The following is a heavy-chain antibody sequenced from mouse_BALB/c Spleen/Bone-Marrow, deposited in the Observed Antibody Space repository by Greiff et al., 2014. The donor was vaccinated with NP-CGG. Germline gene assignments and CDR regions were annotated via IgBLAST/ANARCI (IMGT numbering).Heavy chain of an antibody. CDR1: GFNIKDTS. Sequence: EVQLQESGAELVKPGASVKLSCTASGFNIKDTSMHWVKQSPEQGLEWIGRIDPANGNTKYAPKLQGKATITADTSSNTAFLQLSSLTAEDTAFYYGARYYYGRSYFDYWGQGTTLTVSS. D-gene: IGHD1-1*01. V-gene: IGHV14-3*02. CDR3: ARYYYGRSYFDY. J-gene: IGHJ2*01. CDR2: IDPANGNT.